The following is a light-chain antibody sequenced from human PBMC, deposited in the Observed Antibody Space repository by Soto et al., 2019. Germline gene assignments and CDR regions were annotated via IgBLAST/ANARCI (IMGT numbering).Light chain of an antibody. V-gene: IGLV2-11*01. CDR2: DVS. J-gene: IGLJ3*02. Sequence: QSALTQPRSVSGSPGQSVTISCTGTSSDVGGYNYVSWYQQHPGKAPKVMIYDVSKRPSGVPDRFSGSKSGNTASLTISGLQAEDEADYHGCSYAGSYTFWVFGGGTKVTVL. CDR3: CSYAGSYTFWV. CDR1: SSDVGGYNY.